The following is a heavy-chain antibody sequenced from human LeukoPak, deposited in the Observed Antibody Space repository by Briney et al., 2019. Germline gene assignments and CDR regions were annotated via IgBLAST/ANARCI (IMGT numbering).Heavy chain of an antibody. V-gene: IGHV4-34*01. CDR2: IYYSGST. CDR1: GGSFSDYY. CDR3: ARDPGDYDILTGYYFGYFDY. Sequence: PSETLSLTCAVHGGSFSDYYWSWIRQPPGKGLEWIGSIYYSGSTYYNPSLKSRVTISVDTSKNQFSLKLSSVTAADTAVYYCARDPGDYDILTGYYFGYFDYWGQGTLVTVSS. J-gene: IGHJ4*02. D-gene: IGHD3-9*01.